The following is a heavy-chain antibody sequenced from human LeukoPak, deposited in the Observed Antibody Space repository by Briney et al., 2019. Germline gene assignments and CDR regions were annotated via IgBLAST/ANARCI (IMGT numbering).Heavy chain of an antibody. V-gene: IGHV4-59*01. D-gene: IGHD3-3*01. CDR1: GGSISNYY. J-gene: IGHJ4*02. CDR2: IYYSGDT. CDR3: ASSHPLGSNNDYYTPFDY. Sequence: SETLSLTCTVSGGSISNYYWSWIRQPPGKGLEWIGDIYYSGDTNYDPSLKSRVTISVDTSKNQFSLKLTSVTAADTAVYYCASSHPLGSNNDYYTPFDYWGQGALVIVSS.